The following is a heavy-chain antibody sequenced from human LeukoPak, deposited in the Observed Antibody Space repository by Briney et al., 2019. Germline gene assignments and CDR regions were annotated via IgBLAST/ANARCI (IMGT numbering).Heavy chain of an antibody. V-gene: IGHV3-11*01. CDR2: INSSGSTI. Sequence: GGSLRLSCAASGFTFSDYYMSWIRQAPGKGLEWVSYINSSGSTIYYADSEKARFTISRDNSKISLYMQMNSLRAENTGVYYCAKSYYGSGSYYKPNYFDYWGQGTLVTVSS. CDR1: GFTFSDYY. CDR3: AKSYYGSGSYYKPNYFDY. D-gene: IGHD3-10*01. J-gene: IGHJ4*02.